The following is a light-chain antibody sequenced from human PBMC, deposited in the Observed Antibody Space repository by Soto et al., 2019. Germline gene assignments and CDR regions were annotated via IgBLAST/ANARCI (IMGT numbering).Light chain of an antibody. CDR3: QRFNNWPLT. CDR2: GAS. Sequence: VMTQSPATLSLSPGERATLSCRASESVRTNLAWFQQKPGQAPRLLIYGASARATGVPARFSGGGSETEFTLPISGLQSEDLAVYYCQRFNNWPLTFGPGSKVDV. V-gene: IGKV3-15*01. CDR1: ESVRTN. J-gene: IGKJ3*01.